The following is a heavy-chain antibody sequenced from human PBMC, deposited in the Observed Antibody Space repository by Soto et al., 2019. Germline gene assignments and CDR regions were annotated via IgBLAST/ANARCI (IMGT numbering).Heavy chain of an antibody. CDR3: TKDGIRGIQLDL. CDR1: GCPLTSYP. CDR2: VSVDPGNT. Sequence: SGVSLSLSCTSTGCPLTSYPMSWVHQAPGEGLQWVASVSVDPGNTFYADSVKGRFTISRDNSRKKVYLQLINVTVEDKAVDDCTKDGIRGIQLDLSGQGTLVTVFS. J-gene: IGHJ4*02. V-gene: IGHV3-23*01.